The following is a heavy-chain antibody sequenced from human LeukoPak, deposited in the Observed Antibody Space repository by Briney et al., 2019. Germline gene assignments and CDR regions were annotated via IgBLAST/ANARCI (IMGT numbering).Heavy chain of an antibody. CDR2: IIPILGIA. J-gene: IGHJ3*02. Sequence: GASVKVSCKASGGTFSSYAISWVRQAPGQGLEWMGRIIPILGIANYAQKFQGRVTITADKSTSTAYMELSSLRSEDTAVYYCASPGYSGHQGAFDIWGQGTMVTVSS. D-gene: IGHD5-12*01. V-gene: IGHV1-69*04. CDR1: GGTFSSYA. CDR3: ASPGYSGHQGAFDI.